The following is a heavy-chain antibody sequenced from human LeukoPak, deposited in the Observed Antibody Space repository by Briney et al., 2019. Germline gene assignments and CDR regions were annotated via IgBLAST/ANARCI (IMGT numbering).Heavy chain of an antibody. CDR2: ISGYNGNT. D-gene: IGHD3-10*01. Sequence: ASVKVSCKASGYTFTSYGINWVRQAPGQGLEWMGWISGYNGNTNYAQKLQGRVTMTTDTSTSTAYMELRSLRSDDTAVYYCARHPYYSDYFDYWGQGTLVTVSS. V-gene: IGHV1-18*01. CDR1: GYTFTSYG. CDR3: ARHPYYSDYFDY. J-gene: IGHJ4*02.